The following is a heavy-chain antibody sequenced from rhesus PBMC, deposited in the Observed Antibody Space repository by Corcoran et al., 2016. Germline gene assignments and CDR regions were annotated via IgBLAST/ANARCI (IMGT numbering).Heavy chain of an antibody. J-gene: IGHJ3*01. Sequence: QVQLQESGPGLVKPSETLSLTCAVSGYSISSNYWSWIRQPPGKGLEWIGYIYGSSGGTYYNPSLKSEVTISTGTSKNQCALKLSDVTAADTAVDYCARDCTGSGCCGAFDFWGQGLRVTVSS. CDR3: ARDCTGSGCCGAFDF. D-gene: IGHD2-21*01. CDR1: GYSISSNY. V-gene: IGHV4-147*01. CDR2: IYGSSGGT.